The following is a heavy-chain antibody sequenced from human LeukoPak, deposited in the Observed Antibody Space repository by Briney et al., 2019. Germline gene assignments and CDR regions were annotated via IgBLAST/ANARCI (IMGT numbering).Heavy chain of an antibody. Sequence: PSETLSLTCAVYGGSFSGYYWSWIRQPPGKGLEWIGEINHSGSTNYIPSLKSRVTISVDTSKNQFSLKLSSVTAADTAVYYCARGRRDITIFGVVIIRENWFDPWGQGTLVTVSS. J-gene: IGHJ5*02. D-gene: IGHD3-3*01. CDR1: GGSFSGYY. CDR3: ARGRRDITIFGVVIIRENWFDP. CDR2: INHSGST. V-gene: IGHV4-34*01.